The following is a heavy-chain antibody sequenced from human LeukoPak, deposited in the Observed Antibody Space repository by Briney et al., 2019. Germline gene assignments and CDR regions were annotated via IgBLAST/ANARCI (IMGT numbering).Heavy chain of an antibody. CDR2: IRGCGCNS. V-gene: IGHV3-23*01. CDR1: GFGFDTYA. Sequence: GGSLRLFCTASGFGFDTYAMNGVRQVTGKGLEWVSGIRGCGCNSYYADSVKGRFTISRDNSKNTLYLQMHSLRAEDTAIYYCAKERQGGNSYGDEAFYFDYWGQGTLVTVSS. D-gene: IGHD4-23*01. J-gene: IGHJ4*02. CDR3: AKERQGGNSYGDEAFYFDY.